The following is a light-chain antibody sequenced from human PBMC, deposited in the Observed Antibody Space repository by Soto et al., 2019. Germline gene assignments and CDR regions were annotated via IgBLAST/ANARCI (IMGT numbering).Light chain of an antibody. CDR3: ASYTSSSSYV. J-gene: IGLJ1*01. V-gene: IGLV2-14*01. CDR2: EVS. CDR1: SSDVGGYNY. Sequence: LTQPASVSGSPGQSITISCTGTSSDVGGYNYVSWYQQHPGKAPKLMIYEVSNRPSGVSNRFSGSKSGNTASLTISGLQAEDEADYYCASYTSSSSYVFGTGTKVTVL.